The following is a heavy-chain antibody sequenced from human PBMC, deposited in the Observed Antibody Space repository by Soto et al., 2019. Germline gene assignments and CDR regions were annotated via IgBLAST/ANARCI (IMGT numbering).Heavy chain of an antibody. J-gene: IGHJ4*02. CDR2: FRSSGDT. V-gene: IGHV4-39*01. CDR3: ARLFDL. CDR1: GGSFTSGIFY. Sequence: SETLSLTCTVSGGSFTSGIFYWGWIRQSPGRGLEWIGSFRSSGDTSYNPSLKSRVTISVDTSKNQFSLGLSSLTAADTAVYYCARLFDLWGQGTLVTVSS.